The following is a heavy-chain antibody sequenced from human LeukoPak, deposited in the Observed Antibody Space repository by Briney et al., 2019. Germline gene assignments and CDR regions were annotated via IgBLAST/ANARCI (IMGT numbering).Heavy chain of an antibody. CDR2: VKEDGRET. J-gene: IGHJ2*01. CDR3: ARAKPADFDL. CDR1: GFTFNTYW. V-gene: IGHV3-74*01. Sequence: GGSLRLSCVGSGFTFNTYWIHWVRQALGKGLVWVSRVKEDGRETNYADSVKGRFTLSRDNAKTTVYLQMNNPRAEDTAVYHCARAKPADFDLWGRGTLVTVSS.